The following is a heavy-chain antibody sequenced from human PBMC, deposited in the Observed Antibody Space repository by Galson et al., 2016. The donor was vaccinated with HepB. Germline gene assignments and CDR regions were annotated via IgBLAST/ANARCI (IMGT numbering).Heavy chain of an antibody. CDR2: IYHGGTT. V-gene: IGHV4-30-2*06. CDR1: GGSINSGSYS. J-gene: IGHJ6*03. CDR3: ARAGAGGDYHYMDV. D-gene: IGHD1-26*01. Sequence: TLSLTCAVSGGSINSGSYSWIRQSPGKGLEWIGYIYHGGTTYYNPSLKSRLTISVDTSKNHFSLNLMSVTAADTAVYYCARAGAGGDYHYMDVWGKGTTVTVSS.